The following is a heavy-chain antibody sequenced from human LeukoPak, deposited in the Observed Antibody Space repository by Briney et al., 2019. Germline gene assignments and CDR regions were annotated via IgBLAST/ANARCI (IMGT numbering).Heavy chain of an antibody. CDR2: IYYSGST. Sequence: SETLSLTCTVSGYSISSDHYWGWIRQPPGKGLEWIGIIYYSGSTYYNPSLKSRVTMSVDTSKNQFSLKLSSVTAADTAVYYCARDGSSSWFGQNYYYYYMDVWGKGTTVTVSS. D-gene: IGHD6-13*01. V-gene: IGHV4-38-2*02. J-gene: IGHJ6*03. CDR3: ARDGSSSWFGQNYYYYYMDV. CDR1: GYSISSDHY.